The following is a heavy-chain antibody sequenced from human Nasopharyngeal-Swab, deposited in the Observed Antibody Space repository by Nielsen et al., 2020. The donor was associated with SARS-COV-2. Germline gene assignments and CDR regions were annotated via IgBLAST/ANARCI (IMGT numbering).Heavy chain of an antibody. J-gene: IGHJ4*02. CDR3: TIVATGFDFDY. D-gene: IGHD5-12*01. Sequence: GESLKISCAASGFTFSGSAMHWVRQASGKGLEWVGRIRSKANSYATAYAASVKGRFTISRDDSKNTAYLQMNSLKTEDTAVYYCTIVATGFDFDYWGQGTLVTVSS. CDR2: IRSKANSYAT. V-gene: IGHV3-73*01. CDR1: GFTFSGSA.